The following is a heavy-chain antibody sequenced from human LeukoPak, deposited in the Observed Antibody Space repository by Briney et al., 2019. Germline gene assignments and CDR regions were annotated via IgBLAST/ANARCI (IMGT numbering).Heavy chain of an antibody. CDR2: ISYDGSNK. CDR1: GFTFSSYA. CDR3: ARAHLTGPHFDY. V-gene: IGHV3-30*04. J-gene: IGHJ4*02. Sequence: GGSLRLSCAASGFTFSSYAMHWVRQAPGKGLEWVAVISYDGSNKYYADSVKGRFTISRDNSKNTLYLQMNSLRAEVTAVYYCARAHLTGPHFDYWGQGTLVTVSS.